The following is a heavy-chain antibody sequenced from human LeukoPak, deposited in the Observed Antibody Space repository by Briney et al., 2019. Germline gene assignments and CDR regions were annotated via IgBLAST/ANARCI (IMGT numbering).Heavy chain of an antibody. CDR2: ISYDGSNK. V-gene: IGHV3-30-3*01. J-gene: IGHJ5*02. CDR3: ARDDSSGYYYGFWFDP. CDR1: GFTFGSYA. Sequence: GGSLRLSCAASGFTFGSYAMHWVRQAPGKGLEWVAVISYDGSNKYYADSVKGRFTISRDNSKNTLYLQMNSLRAEDTAVYYCARDDSSGYYYGFWFDPWGQGTLVTVSS. D-gene: IGHD3-22*01.